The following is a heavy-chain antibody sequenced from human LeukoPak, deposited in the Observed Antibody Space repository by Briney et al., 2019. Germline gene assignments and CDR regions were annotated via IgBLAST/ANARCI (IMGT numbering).Heavy chain of an antibody. CDR1: GFTFSNHG. CDR3: AKDDAWLRFGE. Sequence: GGSLRLSCAASGFTFSNHGMNWVRHAPGKGLERVSGISPSGDITYYADSVKGRFTISRDNSKNTLYLEVISLTAEDTAVYYCAKDDAWLRFGEWSQGTLVTVPS. J-gene: IGHJ4*02. V-gene: IGHV3-23*01. CDR2: ISPSGDIT. D-gene: IGHD3-10*01.